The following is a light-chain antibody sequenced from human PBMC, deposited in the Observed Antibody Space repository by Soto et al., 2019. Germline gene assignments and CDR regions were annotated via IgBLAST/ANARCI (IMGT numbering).Light chain of an antibody. V-gene: IGKV3-15*01. CDR2: GAS. Sequence: EIVMTQSPSTLSVSPGERATLSCRASQSVSSNLAWYQQKPGQAPRLLIYGASTRATGIPARFSGRGSGTEFTLTFSSLQSEDFAVYYCQQYNNWPPYTFGQGNKLEIK. CDR1: QSVSSN. CDR3: QQYNNWPPYT. J-gene: IGKJ2*01.